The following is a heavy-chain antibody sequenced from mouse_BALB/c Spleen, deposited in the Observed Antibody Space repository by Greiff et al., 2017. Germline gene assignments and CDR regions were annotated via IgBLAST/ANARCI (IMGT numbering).Heavy chain of an antibody. Sequence: EVKVVESGPELVKPGASVKISCKASGYTFTDYNMHWVKQSHGKSLEWIGYIYPYNGGTGYNQKFKSKATLTVDNSSSTAYMELRSLTSEDSAVYYCARSNWDYFDYWGQGTTLTVSS. V-gene: IGHV1S29*02. CDR1: GYTFTDYN. D-gene: IGHD4-1*01. CDR3: ARSNWDYFDY. J-gene: IGHJ2*01. CDR2: IYPYNGGT.